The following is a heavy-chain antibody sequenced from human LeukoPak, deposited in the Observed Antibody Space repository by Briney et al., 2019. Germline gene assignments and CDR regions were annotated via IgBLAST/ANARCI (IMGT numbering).Heavy chain of an antibody. CDR3: ARDQIFVQRNTLYY. CDR1: AYTFTIYA. J-gene: IGHJ4*02. CDR2: INAGNGNT. Sequence: ASVSVSCKASAYTFTIYAMHWVRQAPGQRLEWMGWINAGNGNTKYSQKFQGRVTITRDTSASTAYMELSSLRSEDTAVYYCARDQIFVQRNTLYYWGQGTLVTVSS. D-gene: IGHD2/OR15-2a*01. V-gene: IGHV1-3*01.